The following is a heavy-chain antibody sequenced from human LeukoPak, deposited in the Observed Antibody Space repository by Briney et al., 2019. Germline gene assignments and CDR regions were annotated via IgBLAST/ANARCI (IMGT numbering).Heavy chain of an antibody. CDR1: GGSISSGSYY. D-gene: IGHD3-10*01. CDR2: IYTSGST. Sequence: SQTLSLTCTVSGGSISSGSYYRSWIRQPAGKGLEWIGRIYTSGSTNYNPSLKSRVTISVDTSKNQFSLKLSSVTAADTAVYYCARVSKVRGVIDDFDYWGQGTLVTVSS. CDR3: ARVSKVRGVIDDFDY. J-gene: IGHJ4*02. V-gene: IGHV4-61*02.